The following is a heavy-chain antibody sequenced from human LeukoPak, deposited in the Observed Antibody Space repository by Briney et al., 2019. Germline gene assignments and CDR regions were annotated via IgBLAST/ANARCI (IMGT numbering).Heavy chain of an antibody. CDR1: GYTFTGYY. J-gene: IGHJ4*02. D-gene: IGHD6-6*01. Sequence: ASVKVSCKASGYTFTGYYIHWVRQAPGQGLEWMGWINPNNGGTNYAQKFQGRVTMTRDTSISTAYMELNRLTSDDTAVYYCASGLIAARPGIGRYFDYWGQGTLVTVSS. CDR3: ASGLIAARPGIGRYFDY. V-gene: IGHV1-2*02. CDR2: INPNNGGT.